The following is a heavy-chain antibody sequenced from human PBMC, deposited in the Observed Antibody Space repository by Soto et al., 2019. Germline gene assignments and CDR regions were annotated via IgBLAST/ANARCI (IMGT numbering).Heavy chain of an antibody. J-gene: IGHJ4*02. Sequence: VESLKISCKASGYISIDYCRGWVLQMPGKGLEWMGIVYPRDSATRYSPSFQGQVTISADRSTGTAFLQWRSLKASDTALYYCARPPLPGYSIHFNSWGQGTLVTVSS. CDR1: GYISIDYC. CDR3: ARPPLPGYSIHFNS. CDR2: VYPRDSAT. D-gene: IGHD2-15*01. V-gene: IGHV5-51*01.